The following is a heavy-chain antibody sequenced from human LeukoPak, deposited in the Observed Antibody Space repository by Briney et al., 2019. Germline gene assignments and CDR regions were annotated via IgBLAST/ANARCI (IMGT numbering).Heavy chain of an antibody. CDR2: IDPSDSYT. V-gene: IGHV5-10-1*01. J-gene: IGHJ4*02. CDR1: GYSFTSYW. D-gene: IGHD2-2*01. Sequence: GESLRISCKGSGYSFTSYWISWVRQMPGKGLEWMGRIDPSDSYTNYSPSFQGHVTISADKSISTAYLQWSSLKASDTAMYYCAKEVHWGVVVPAAMGYDYWGRGTLVTVSS. CDR3: AKEVHWGVVVPAAMGYDY.